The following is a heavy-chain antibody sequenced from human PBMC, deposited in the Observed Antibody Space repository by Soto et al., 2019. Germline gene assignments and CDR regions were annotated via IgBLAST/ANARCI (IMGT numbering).Heavy chain of an antibody. CDR1: GFSFSSYA. Sequence: EVQLLESGGGLVQPGGSLRLSCAASGFSFSSYAMNWVRQAPGKGLEWVSDMSGGGDSTYYADSVKGRFTISRDNSKNTLDLQMISLRADDTAVYYCARRSSGWYFDYWGQGTLVIVSS. J-gene: IGHJ4*02. V-gene: IGHV3-23*01. CDR2: MSGGGDST. CDR3: ARRSSGWYFDY. D-gene: IGHD6-19*01.